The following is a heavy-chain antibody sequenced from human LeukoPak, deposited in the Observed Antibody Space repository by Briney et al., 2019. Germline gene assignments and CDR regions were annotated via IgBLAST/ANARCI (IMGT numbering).Heavy chain of an antibody. V-gene: IGHV4-59*01. CDR3: ARVPQGVLWFGELLESWFDP. J-gene: IGHJ5*02. D-gene: IGHD3-10*01. Sequence: SETLSLTCTVSGGSISSYYWSWIRQPPGKGLEWIGYIYYSGSTNYNPSLKSRVTISVDTSKNQFSLKLSSVTAADTAVYYCARVPQGVLWFGELLESWFDPWGQGTLVTVSS. CDR1: GGSISSYY. CDR2: IYYSGST.